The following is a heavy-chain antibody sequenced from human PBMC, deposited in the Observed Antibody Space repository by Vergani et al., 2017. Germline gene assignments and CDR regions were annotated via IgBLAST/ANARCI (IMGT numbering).Heavy chain of an antibody. D-gene: IGHD2-2*01. J-gene: IGHJ6*02. CDR3: ARQGYCSSTSCYGYDYYYGMDV. CDR1: GGTFSSYT. V-gene: IGHV1-69*02. Sequence: QVQLVQSGAEVKKPGSSVKVSCKASGGTFSSYTISWVRQAPGQGLEWMGRIIPILGIANYAQKFQGRVTITADKSTSTAYMELSSLRSEDTAVYYCARQGYCSSTSCYGYDYYYGMDVWGQGTTVTVSS. CDR2: IIPILGIA.